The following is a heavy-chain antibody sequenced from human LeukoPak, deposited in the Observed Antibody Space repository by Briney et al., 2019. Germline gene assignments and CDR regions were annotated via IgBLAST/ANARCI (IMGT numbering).Heavy chain of an antibody. CDR1: GFTFNTYW. CDR3: ARLLAGATTFDY. Sequence: GGSLRLSCAASGFTFNTYWMSWVRLGPGEGLEWVATVKPDGTEKMYVDSVRDRFTISRDNAKNSLYLQMNSLSVEDTAVYYCARLLAGATTFDYWGRGALVTVSS. V-gene: IGHV3-7*01. D-gene: IGHD4-17*01. J-gene: IGHJ4*02. CDR2: VKPDGTEK.